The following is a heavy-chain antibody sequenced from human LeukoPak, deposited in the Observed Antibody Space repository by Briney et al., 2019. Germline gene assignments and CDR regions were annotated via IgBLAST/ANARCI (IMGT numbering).Heavy chain of an antibody. V-gene: IGHV3-33*01. CDR2: IWFDGKNE. J-gene: IGHJ6*02. Sequence: AGGSLRLSCAASGFTFSSFGMHWVRQAPGKGLEWVADIWFDGKNEHFADSVKGRFTISRDNSKNTLYLQVNSLRAEDTAVYYCARDKLYCSGGSCRDYYGMDVWGQGTTVTVSS. D-gene: IGHD2-15*01. CDR3: ARDKLYCSGGSCRDYYGMDV. CDR1: GFTFSSFG.